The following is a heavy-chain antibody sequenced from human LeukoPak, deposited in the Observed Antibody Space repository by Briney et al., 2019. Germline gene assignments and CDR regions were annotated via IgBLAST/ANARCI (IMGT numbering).Heavy chain of an antibody. CDR1: GFTFSSYA. Sequence: HPGGSLRLSCAASGFTFSSYAMSWVRQAPGKGLEWVSAISGSGGSTYYADSVKGRFTISRDNSKNTLYLQMNSLRAEDTAVYYCAKDVLWDDYVWGSTFDYWGQGTLVTASS. J-gene: IGHJ4*02. V-gene: IGHV3-23*01. CDR2: ISGSGGST. CDR3: AKDVLWDDYVWGSTFDY. D-gene: IGHD3-16*01.